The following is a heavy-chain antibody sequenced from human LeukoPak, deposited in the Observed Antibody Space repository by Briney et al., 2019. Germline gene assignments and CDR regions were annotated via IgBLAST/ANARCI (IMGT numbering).Heavy chain of an antibody. Sequence: PGGSLRLSCAASGFTFSRYAMSGARHAPGRGLEWVSDITSSGDNTYYADSVKGRFTISRDNPKNTLYLQMNSLRAEDTAIYYCVKEYFGFALDYGGQGTAVTVSS. CDR3: VKEYFGFALDY. D-gene: IGHD3-9*01. J-gene: IGHJ4*02. CDR2: ITSSGDNT. V-gene: IGHV3-23*01. CDR1: GFTFSRYA.